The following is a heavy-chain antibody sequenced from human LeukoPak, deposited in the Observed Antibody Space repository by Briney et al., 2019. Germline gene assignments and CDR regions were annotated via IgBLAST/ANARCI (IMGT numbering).Heavy chain of an antibody. V-gene: IGHV3-23*01. D-gene: IGHD3-9*01. Sequence: GGSLRLSCAASGVTFSSYAMSWDRQAPGKGVEWVSAISGSGGSTYYADSVKGRFTISRDNSKNTLYLQMNSLRAEDTAVYYCAKVSTGISPFDYWGQGTLVTVSS. J-gene: IGHJ4*02. CDR3: AKVSTGISPFDY. CDR2: ISGSGGST. CDR1: GVTFSSYA.